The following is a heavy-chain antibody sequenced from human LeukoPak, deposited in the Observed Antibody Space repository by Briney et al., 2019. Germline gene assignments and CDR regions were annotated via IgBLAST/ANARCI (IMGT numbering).Heavy chain of an antibody. J-gene: IGHJ5*02. CDR3: ARLSGYYDSSGYYPNWFDP. D-gene: IGHD3-22*01. Sequence: ASVKVSCKASGYTFTGYYMHWVRQAPGQGLEWMGRIKPNSGGTNYAQKFQGRVTMTRDTSISTAYMELSRLRSDDTAVYYCARLSGYYDSSGYYPNWFDPWGQGTLVTVSS. CDR2: IKPNSGGT. V-gene: IGHV1-2*06. CDR1: GYTFTGYY.